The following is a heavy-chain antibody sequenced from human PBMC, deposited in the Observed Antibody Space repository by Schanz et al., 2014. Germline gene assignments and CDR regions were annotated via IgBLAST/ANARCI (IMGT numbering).Heavy chain of an antibody. CDR1: GGSIRSGTYY. V-gene: IGHV4-61*02. D-gene: IGHD2-8*02. CDR3: ARDSLRGATGGYGMDV. Sequence: QVQLQESGPGLVKPSQTLSLTCTVSGGSIRSGTYYWSWIRQPAGKALEWVGRVFPNGITNYNPSLESRVTIPLDTSKNQFSLTLTSLTAADTAVYYCARDSLRGATGGYGMDVWGQGTTVTVSS. CDR2: VFPNGIT. J-gene: IGHJ6*02.